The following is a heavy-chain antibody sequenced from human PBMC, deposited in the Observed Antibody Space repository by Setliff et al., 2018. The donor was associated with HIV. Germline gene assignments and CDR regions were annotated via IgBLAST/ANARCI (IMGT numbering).Heavy chain of an antibody. Sequence: SETLSLTCTVSGGSISTSNWWGWIRQTPGKGLEWIGYIYYSGSTNYNPSLKSRVTMSLDTSKNQFSLKLNSVTALATDVYYCARKGSSSRSEEYHYDFWGQGTLVTVSS. CDR3: ARKGSSSRSEEYHYDF. V-gene: IGHV4-28*06. CDR2: IYYSGST. CDR1: GGSISTSNW. D-gene: IGHD6-13*01. J-gene: IGHJ4*02.